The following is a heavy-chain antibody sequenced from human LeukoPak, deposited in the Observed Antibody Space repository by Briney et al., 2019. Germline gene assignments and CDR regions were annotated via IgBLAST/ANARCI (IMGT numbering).Heavy chain of an antibody. Sequence: XKASGXTFSXYAISWVRQAPGPGLXWMGRIIPIFGIANYAQKFQGRVTITADKSTSTAYMELSSLRSEDTAVYYCARDREGDGYNSFDYWGQGTLVTVSS. CDR3: ARDREGDGYNSFDY. V-gene: IGHV1-69*04. CDR1: GXTFSXYA. D-gene: IGHD5-24*01. CDR2: IIPIFGIA. J-gene: IGHJ4*02.